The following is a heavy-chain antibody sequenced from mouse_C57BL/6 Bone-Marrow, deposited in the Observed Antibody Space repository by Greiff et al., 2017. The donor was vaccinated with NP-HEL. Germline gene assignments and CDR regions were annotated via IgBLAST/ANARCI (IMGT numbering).Heavy chain of an antibody. D-gene: IGHD1-1*01. V-gene: IGHV1-64*01. CDR2: IHPNSGST. CDR3: ARSGLLRSHYFDY. CDR1: GYTFTSYW. J-gene: IGHJ2*01. Sequence: QVQLQQPGAELVKPGASVKLSCKASGYTFTSYWMHWVKQRPGQGLEWIGMIHPNSGSTNYNEKFKSKATLTVDKSSSTAYMQLSSLTSEDSAVYYCARSGLLRSHYFDYGGQGTTLTVSS.